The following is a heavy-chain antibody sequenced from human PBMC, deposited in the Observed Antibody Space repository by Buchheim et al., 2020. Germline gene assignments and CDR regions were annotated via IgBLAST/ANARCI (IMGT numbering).Heavy chain of an antibody. CDR1: EGTLNTYG. V-gene: IGHV1-69*06. Sequence: QVQLVQSGAEVKKPGSSVKVSCKASEGTLNTYGVSWVRQAPGQGLEWMAGIIPMFGTVYYAQKFQGRVTITAATPTGTVYLEVTSLRFEDTAVYYCARSTAETRWFFDVWGRGT. CDR3: ARSTAETRWFFDV. J-gene: IGHJ2*01. CDR2: IIPMFGTV. D-gene: IGHD6-6*01.